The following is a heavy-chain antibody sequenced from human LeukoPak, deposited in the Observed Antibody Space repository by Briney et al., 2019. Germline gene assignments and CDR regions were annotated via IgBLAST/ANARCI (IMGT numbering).Heavy chain of an antibody. CDR1: GFTPSNYW. J-gene: IGHJ1*01. CDR3: ATYSSLNRREFQF. D-gene: IGHD3-22*01. V-gene: IGHV3-7*01. CDR2: IKTDGSEK. Sequence: GGSLRLSCEGSGFTPSNYWMGWVPPAPGRGRQWGANIKTDGSEKYYVDSVKGRFTISRDNAKNSLYLQMNSLRAEDTAVYYCATYSSLNRREFQFWGQGTLLTVSS.